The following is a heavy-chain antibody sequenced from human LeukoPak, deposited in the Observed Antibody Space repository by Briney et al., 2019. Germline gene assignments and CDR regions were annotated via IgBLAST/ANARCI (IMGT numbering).Heavy chain of an antibody. CDR3: ARAGDGYNYNWFDP. Sequence: PSETLSLTSSVSGGSICGYYWSWIPPPPGLGLEWSGYIYYGGSTNSNQSLRSRATISVDTSKNQFTPKLSPVTPADTAVYYCARAGDGYNYNWFDPCGQGTLVTVSS. CDR1: GGSICGYY. J-gene: IGHJ5*02. CDR2: IYYGGST. V-gene: IGHV4-59*01. D-gene: IGHD5-24*01.